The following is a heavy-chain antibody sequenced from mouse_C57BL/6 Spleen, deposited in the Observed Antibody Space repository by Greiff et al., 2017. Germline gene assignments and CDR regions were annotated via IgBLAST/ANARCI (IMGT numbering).Heavy chain of an antibody. CDR3: ARGACARGY. CDR1: GFTFSDYG. J-gene: IGHJ4*01. CDR2: ISSGSSTI. Sequence: EVMLVESGGGLVKPGGSLKLSCAASGFTFSDYGMHWVRQAPEHGLEWVAYISSGSSTIYYADTVKGPFTISRDNAENTLFMQMSSLRSEDSAVYYCARGACARGYWCGRGSAIVAS. V-gene: IGHV5-17*01.